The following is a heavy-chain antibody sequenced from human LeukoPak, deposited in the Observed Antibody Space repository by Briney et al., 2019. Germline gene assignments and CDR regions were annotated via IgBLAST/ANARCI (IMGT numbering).Heavy chain of an antibody. V-gene: IGHV3-21*01. CDR3: ARVLRNYDILTGYPGDY. CDR2: ISSSSSYI. J-gene: IGHJ4*02. Sequence: GGSLRLSCAASGFTFSSYEMNWVRQAPGKGLEWVSSISSSSSYIYYADSVKGRFTISRDNAKNSLYLQMNSLRAEDTAVYYCARVLRNYDILTGYPGDYWGQGTLVTVSS. D-gene: IGHD3-9*01. CDR1: GFTFSSYE.